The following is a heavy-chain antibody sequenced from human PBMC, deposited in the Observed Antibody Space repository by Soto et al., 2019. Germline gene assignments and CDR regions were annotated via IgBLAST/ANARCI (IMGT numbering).Heavy chain of an antibody. CDR1: GFTFDDYA. Sequence: SLRLSCAASGFTFDDYAMHWVRQAPGKGLEWVSGISWNSGSIGYADSVKGRFTISRDNAKNSLYLQMNSLRAEDTALYYCAKDITDYYYYYYMDVWGKGTTVTVSS. J-gene: IGHJ6*03. CDR3: AKDITDYYYYYYMDV. CDR2: ISWNSGSI. V-gene: IGHV3-9*01.